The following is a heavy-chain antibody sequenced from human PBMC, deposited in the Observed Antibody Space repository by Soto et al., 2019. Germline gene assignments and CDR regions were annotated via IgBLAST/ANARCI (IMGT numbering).Heavy chain of an antibody. CDR3: AGGRDTVVRGVMNWFAP. Sequence: SISSSYWWTWVRQAPGKGLQWIGEIYHSGSTYYNPSLKSRVTISVDRSKNQFSLKLSSVTAADTAVYYCAGGRDTVVRGVMNWFAPWGKEPLVTVSS. V-gene: IGHV4-4*02. J-gene: IGHJ5*02. D-gene: IGHD3-10*01. CDR2: IYHSGST. CDR1: SISSSYW.